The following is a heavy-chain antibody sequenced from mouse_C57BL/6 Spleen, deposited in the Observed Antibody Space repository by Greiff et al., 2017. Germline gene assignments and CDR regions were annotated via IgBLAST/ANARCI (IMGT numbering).Heavy chain of an antibody. Sequence: VKLVESGAELVRPGASVTLSCKASGYTFTDYEMHWVKQTPVHGLEWIGAIDPETGGTAYNQKFKGKAILTADKSSSTAYMELRSLTSEDSAVYYCTLGRGFAYWGQGTLVTVSA. J-gene: IGHJ3*01. V-gene: IGHV1-15*01. CDR3: TLGRGFAY. CDR1: GYTFTDYE. D-gene: IGHD4-1*01. CDR2: IDPETGGT.